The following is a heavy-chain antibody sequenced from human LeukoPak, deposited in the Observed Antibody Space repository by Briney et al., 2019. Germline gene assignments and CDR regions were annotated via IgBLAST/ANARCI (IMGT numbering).Heavy chain of an antibody. CDR3: ARDPRGGSYYFDN. CDR1: GGTFISYS. Sequence: SVKVSCKVSGGTFISYSLNWVRQAPGQGLEWMGRIISVRDTANYAQKFQGRVTITLDQSTSTTYVTLSGLRSEDSAMYYCARDPRGGSYYFDNWGQGTLVTVSS. J-gene: IGHJ4*02. D-gene: IGHD1-26*01. V-gene: IGHV1-69*08. CDR2: IISVRDTA.